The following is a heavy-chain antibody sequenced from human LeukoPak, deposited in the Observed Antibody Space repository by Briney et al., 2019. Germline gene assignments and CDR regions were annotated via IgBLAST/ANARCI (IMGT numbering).Heavy chain of an antibody. J-gene: IGHJ4*02. CDR2: ISSSSSYI. CDR1: GFTFSSYS. V-gene: IGHV3-21*01. CDR3: ARGSRLSQVVVVAATPSYDY. D-gene: IGHD2-15*01. Sequence: PGGSLRLSCAASGFTFSSYSMNWVRQAPGKGLEWVSSISSSSSYIYYADSVKGRFTTSRDDAKNSLYLQMNSLRAEDTAVYYCARGSRLSQVVVVAATPSYDYWGQGTLVTVSS.